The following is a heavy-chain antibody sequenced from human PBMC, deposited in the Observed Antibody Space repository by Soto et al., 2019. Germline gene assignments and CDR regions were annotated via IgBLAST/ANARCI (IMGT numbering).Heavy chain of an antibody. CDR1: GDSISGGASF. V-gene: IGHV4-31*03. CDR3: AKLSCTSSTCYFPGWFDP. J-gene: IGHJ5*02. D-gene: IGHD2-2*01. CDR2: VYYSGSS. Sequence: SETLSLTCTVSGDSISGGASFWSWIRQPPGKGLEWIANVYYSGSSYYNPSLKSRLTISVDTTKNQFSMQLKSMTAADTAVYYCAKLSCTSSTCYFPGWFDPWGQGTLVTVSS.